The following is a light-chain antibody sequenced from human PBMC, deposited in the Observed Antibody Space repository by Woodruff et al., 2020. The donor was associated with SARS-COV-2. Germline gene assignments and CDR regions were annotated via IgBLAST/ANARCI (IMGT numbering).Light chain of an antibody. J-gene: IGLJ2*01. CDR3: NSRDSGGKHLE. V-gene: IGLV3-19*01. CDR2: VNN. Sequence: WYQQLPGAAPKLLFYVNNQGPSGVPDRFSGSTSGNTASLTITGAQAEDEADYYCNSRDSGGKHLEFGGGTKLT.